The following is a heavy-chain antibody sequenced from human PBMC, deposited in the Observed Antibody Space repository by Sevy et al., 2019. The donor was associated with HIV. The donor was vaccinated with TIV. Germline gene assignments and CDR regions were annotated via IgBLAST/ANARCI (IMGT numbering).Heavy chain of an antibody. CDR1: GFTFSYAW. J-gene: IGHJ6*02. Sequence: GGSLRLSCVASGFTFSYAWMSWVRQAPGKGLEWVGRIKGRPDGGATDYAAPVKGRFTISRDDLNSTLYLQMNSLKTEDTSVYYCSPDPMMELLVTDGMDVWGQGTTVTVSS. D-gene: IGHD2-8*02. V-gene: IGHV3-15*01. CDR3: SPDPMMELLVTDGMDV. CDR2: IKGRPDGGAT.